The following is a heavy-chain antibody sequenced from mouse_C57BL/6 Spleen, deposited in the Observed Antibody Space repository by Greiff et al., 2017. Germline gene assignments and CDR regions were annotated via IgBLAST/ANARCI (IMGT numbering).Heavy chain of an antibody. CDR1: GFTFNTYA. D-gene: IGHD2-3*01. CDR3: VRDAHLIYDGYFDY. Sequence: DVKLVESGGGLVQPKGSLKLSCAASGFTFNTYAMHWVRQAPGKGLEWVARIRSKSSNYATYYADSVKDRFTISRDDSQSMLYLQMNNLKTEDTAMYYCVRDAHLIYDGYFDYWGLGTTLTVAS. J-gene: IGHJ2*01. CDR2: IRSKSSNYAT. V-gene: IGHV10-3*01.